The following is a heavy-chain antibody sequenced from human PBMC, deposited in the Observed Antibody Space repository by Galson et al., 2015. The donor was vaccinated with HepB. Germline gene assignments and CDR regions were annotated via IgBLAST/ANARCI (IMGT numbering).Heavy chain of an antibody. V-gene: IGHV3-30-3*01. CDR3: ARETSTTTVTRYFDY. J-gene: IGHJ4*02. CDR2: ISYDGSNK. D-gene: IGHD4-17*01. Sequence: SLRLSCAASGFTFSSYAMHWVRQAPGKGLEWVAVISYDGSNKYYADSVKGRFTISRDNSKNTLYLQMNSLRAEDTAVYYCARETSTTTVTRYFDYWGQGTLVTVSS. CDR1: GFTFSSYA.